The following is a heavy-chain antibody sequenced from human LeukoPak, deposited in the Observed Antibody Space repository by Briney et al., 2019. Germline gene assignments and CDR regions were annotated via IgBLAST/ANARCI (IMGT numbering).Heavy chain of an antibody. Sequence: GGSLRLSCRASGFIFSIYSMNWVREAPGKGLEWVSVIRAGGAPTYYADSVKGGFTISRDNSKNMLYLQMNSLRAEDTATYYCVKDGHCRDSICATKIVVAGYLDHWGQGTQVTVSA. V-gene: IGHV3-23*01. CDR3: VKDGHCRDSICATKIVVAGYLDH. D-gene: IGHD6-19*01. J-gene: IGHJ4*02. CDR2: IRAGGAPT. CDR1: GFIFSIYS.